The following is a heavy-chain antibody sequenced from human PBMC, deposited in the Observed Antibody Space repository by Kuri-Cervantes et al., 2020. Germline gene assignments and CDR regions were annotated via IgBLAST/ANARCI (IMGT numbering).Heavy chain of an antibody. CDR2: ISGSGGST. CDR1: GFTFSSYA. CDR3: ARDADMLQGFYYHYYMDV. J-gene: IGHJ6*03. D-gene: IGHD3-16*01. V-gene: IGHV3-23*01. Sequence: GESLKISCAASGFTFSSYAMSWVRQAPGKGLEWVSAISGSGGSTYYADSVKGRFTISRDNSKNTLYLQMNSLRAEDTAVYYCARDADMLQGFYYHYYMDVWGKGTTVTVSS.